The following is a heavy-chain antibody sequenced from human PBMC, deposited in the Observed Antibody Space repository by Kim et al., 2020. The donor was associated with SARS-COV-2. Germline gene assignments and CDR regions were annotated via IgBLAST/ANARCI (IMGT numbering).Heavy chain of an antibody. J-gene: IGHJ3*02. V-gene: IGHV5-51*01. D-gene: IGHD3-22*01. CDR1: GYNFINYW. CDR3: VRRSSAYRAFDI. CDR2: ISPGDSDT. Sequence: GESLQISCQASGYNFINYWIGWVRQMPGKGLEWMGLISPGDSDTRHSPSFQGQVTMSADKSITTAYLQWGSLKASDTAMYYCVRRSSAYRAFDIWGQGTMVSVSS.